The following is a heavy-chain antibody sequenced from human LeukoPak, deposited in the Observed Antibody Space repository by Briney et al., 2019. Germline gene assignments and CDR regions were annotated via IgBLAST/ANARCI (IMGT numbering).Heavy chain of an antibody. V-gene: IGHV1-2*02. Sequence: ASVKVSCKASGYTFTGYYMHWVRQAPGQGLEWMGWINPNSGGTNYAQKFQGRVTMTRDTSISTAYMELSRLRSDNTAVYYCARGYYDSSGYYRYYFDYWGQGTLVTVSS. D-gene: IGHD3-22*01. CDR1: GYTFTGYY. CDR2: INPNSGGT. J-gene: IGHJ4*02. CDR3: ARGYYDSSGYYRYYFDY.